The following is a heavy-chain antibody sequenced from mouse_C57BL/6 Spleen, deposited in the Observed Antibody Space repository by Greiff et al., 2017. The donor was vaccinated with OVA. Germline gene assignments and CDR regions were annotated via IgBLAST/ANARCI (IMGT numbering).Heavy chain of an antibody. Sequence: VQLQQPGAELVKPGASVKLSCKASGYTFTSYWMHWVKQRPGQGLEWIGMIHPNSGSTNYNEKFKSKATLTVDKSSSTAYMQLSSLTSEDSAVDYCARRGDWGDWYFDVWGTGTTVTASS. CDR2: IHPNSGST. V-gene: IGHV1-64*01. J-gene: IGHJ1*03. CDR3: ARRGDWGDWYFDV. D-gene: IGHD4-1*01. CDR1: GYTFTSYW.